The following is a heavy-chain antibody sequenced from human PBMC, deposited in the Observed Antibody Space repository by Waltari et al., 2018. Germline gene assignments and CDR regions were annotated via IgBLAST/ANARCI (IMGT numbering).Heavy chain of an antibody. V-gene: IGHV3-9*01. J-gene: IGHJ4*02. D-gene: IGHD3-3*01. CDR2: IIWNSGNI. Sequence: EVQLVESGGGLVQPGGSLRLSCEASGFTFDDYAMHWVRQAPGKGLEWVSGIIWNSGNIEYADSVKGRFTISRDNAKNSLYLQMNSLRPEDTAFYYCTKGSTLFGVIIDYFDYWGQGTLVNVSS. CDR1: GFTFDDYA. CDR3: TKGSTLFGVIIDYFDY.